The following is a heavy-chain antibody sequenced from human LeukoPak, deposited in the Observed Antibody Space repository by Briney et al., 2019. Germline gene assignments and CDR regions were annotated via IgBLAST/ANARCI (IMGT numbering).Heavy chain of an antibody. CDR3: ATLGRDGYNSFFDY. Sequence: ASVKVSCKVSGYTLTELSMHWVRQAPGKGLEWMGGFDPEDGETIYAQKFQGRVTMTEDTSTDTAYMELSSLGSEDTAVYYCATLGRDGYNSFFDYWGQGTLVTVSS. V-gene: IGHV1-24*01. J-gene: IGHJ4*02. CDR1: GYTLTELS. CDR2: FDPEDGET. D-gene: IGHD5-24*01.